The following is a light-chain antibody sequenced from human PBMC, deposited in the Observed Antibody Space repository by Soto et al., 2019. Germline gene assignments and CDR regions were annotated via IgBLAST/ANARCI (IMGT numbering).Light chain of an antibody. CDR2: DAS. J-gene: IGKJ5*01. Sequence: EVVLTQSPATLSLSPGERATLSCRASQSVRTYLAWYQQKPGQVPRLLIHDASSRATGIPARFSGSGSGTDFTLTISSLEPEDFAVYYCQQRTNWPSSTFGPWTRLEI. CDR1: QSVRTY. CDR3: QQRTNWPSST. V-gene: IGKV3-11*01.